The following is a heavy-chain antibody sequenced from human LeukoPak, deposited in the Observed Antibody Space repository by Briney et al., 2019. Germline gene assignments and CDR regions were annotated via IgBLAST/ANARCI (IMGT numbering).Heavy chain of an antibody. V-gene: IGHV3-66*01. Sequence: GGSLRLSCAASGFTVSSNYMSWVRQAPGKGLEWVSVIYSGGSTYYADSVKGRFTISRDNSKNTLYLQMNSLRAEDTAVYYCASLYDSSGYLPFHYWGQGTLVTVSS. CDR2: IYSGGST. CDR1: GFTVSSNY. CDR3: ASLYDSSGYLPFHY. D-gene: IGHD3-22*01. J-gene: IGHJ4*02.